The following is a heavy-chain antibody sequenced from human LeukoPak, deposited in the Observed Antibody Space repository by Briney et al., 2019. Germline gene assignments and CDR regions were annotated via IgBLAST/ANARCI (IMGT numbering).Heavy chain of an antibody. CDR1: GFTFSSYG. J-gene: IGHJ3*02. V-gene: IGHV3-33*01. Sequence: SGGSLRLSCAASGFTFSSYGMHWVRQAPGKGLEWVAVIWYDGSNKYYADSVKGRFTISRDNSKNTLYLQMNSLRAEDTALYYCARGRGPPYDAFDIWGQGTMVTVSS. CDR2: IWYDGSNK. CDR3: ARGRGPPYDAFDI.